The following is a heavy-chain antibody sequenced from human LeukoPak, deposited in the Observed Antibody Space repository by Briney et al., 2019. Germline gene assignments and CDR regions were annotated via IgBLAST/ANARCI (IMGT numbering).Heavy chain of an antibody. CDR3: ARDLGLRGST. J-gene: IGHJ5*02. D-gene: IGHD4-23*01. V-gene: IGHV3-74*01. CDR2: MYGDMSEI. Sequence: GGSLRLSCEDSGDTFCDSWMHWVRKSPGKGLVWVSRMYGDMSEISYADSVKGRFTISRDNAKNTVYLQMNSLRGEDTVVYYCARDLGLRGSTWGQGTLVTVSS. CDR1: GDTFCDSW.